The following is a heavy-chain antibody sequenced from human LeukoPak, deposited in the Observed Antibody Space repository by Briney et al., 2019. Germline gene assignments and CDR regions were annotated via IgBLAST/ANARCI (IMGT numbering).Heavy chain of an antibody. Sequence: SETLSLTCTVSGGSITDYYWTWIRQPPGQGLEWIGNVYYSGSTNYNPSLKSRVTISVDTSKNQFALRLSSVTAADTAVYYCARLGSGYLYYFDYWGQGTLVTVSS. CDR1: GGSITDYY. D-gene: IGHD5-12*01. CDR2: VYYSGST. V-gene: IGHV4-59*08. J-gene: IGHJ4*02. CDR3: ARLGSGYLYYFDY.